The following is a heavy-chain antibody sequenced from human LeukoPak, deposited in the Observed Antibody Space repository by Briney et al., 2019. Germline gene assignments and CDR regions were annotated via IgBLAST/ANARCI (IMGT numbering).Heavy chain of an antibody. V-gene: IGHV3-23*01. J-gene: IGHJ6*03. Sequence: GGSLRLSCAASGFAFSSYAMSWVRQAPGKGLEWVSGISASGGTYYTDSVKGRFTISRDNSKNTLYLQMNSLRAEDTAVYYCARDADFPLVENYYMDVWGKGTTVTVSS. CDR3: ARDADFPLVENYYMDV. CDR2: ISASGGT. CDR1: GFAFSSYA. D-gene: IGHD3-3*01.